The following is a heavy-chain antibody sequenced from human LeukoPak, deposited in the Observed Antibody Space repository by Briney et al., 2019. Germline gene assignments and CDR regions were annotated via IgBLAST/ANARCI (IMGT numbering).Heavy chain of an antibody. Sequence: GGSLRLSCAASGFTFSSYAMHWVRQAPGKGLEWVAVISYDGSNKYYADSVKGRFTISRDNSKNTLYLQMNSLRAEDTAVYYCARDSLYSSSWYTNYYGMDVWGQGTTVTVSS. V-gene: IGHV3-30-3*01. D-gene: IGHD6-13*01. CDR2: ISYDGSNK. CDR3: ARDSLYSSSWYTNYYGMDV. CDR1: GFTFSSYA. J-gene: IGHJ6*02.